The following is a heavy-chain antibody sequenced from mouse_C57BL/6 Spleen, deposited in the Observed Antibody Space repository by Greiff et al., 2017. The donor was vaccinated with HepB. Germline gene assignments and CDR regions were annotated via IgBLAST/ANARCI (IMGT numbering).Heavy chain of an antibody. CDR1: GFTFSDYG. CDR2: ISSGSSTI. D-gene: IGHD2-4*01. CDR3: AREGLRLYYAMDY. Sequence: EVKLVESGGGLVKPGGSLKLSCAASGFTFSDYGMHWVRQAPEKGLEWVAYISSGSSTIYYADTVKGRFTISRDNAKNTLFLQMTSLRSEDTAMYYCAREGLRLYYAMDYWGQGTSVTVSS. J-gene: IGHJ4*01. V-gene: IGHV5-17*01.